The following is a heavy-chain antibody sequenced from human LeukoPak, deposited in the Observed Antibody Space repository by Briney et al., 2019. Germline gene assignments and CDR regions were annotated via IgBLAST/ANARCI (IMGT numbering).Heavy chain of an antibody. D-gene: IGHD1-1*01. V-gene: IGHV4-59*01. Sequence: SETLSLTCTVSGGSISSYYWSWIRQPPGKGLEWIGYIYYSGSTNYNPSLKSRVTISVDTSKNQFSLKLSSVTAADTAVYYCARGDNWLPAYFDYWGQGTLVTVSS. CDR2: IYYSGST. CDR3: ARGDNWLPAYFDY. CDR1: GGSISSYY. J-gene: IGHJ4*02.